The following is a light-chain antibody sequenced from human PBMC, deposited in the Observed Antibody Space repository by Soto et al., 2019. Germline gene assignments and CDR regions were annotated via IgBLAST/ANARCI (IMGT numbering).Light chain of an antibody. Sequence: EIVMTQSPATLSVSPGERATLSCRASQTVSSNLAWYQQKPGQAPRLLIHGASTRAAGIPARFSVSGSGTEFTLTISSLQSEDFAVYYCQQYNDWPPFTVGPGTRVDIK. V-gene: IGKV3-15*01. CDR3: QQYNDWPPFT. CDR1: QTVSSN. J-gene: IGKJ3*01. CDR2: GAS.